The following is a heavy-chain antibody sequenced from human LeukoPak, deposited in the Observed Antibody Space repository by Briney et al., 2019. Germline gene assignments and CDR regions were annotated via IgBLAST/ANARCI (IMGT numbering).Heavy chain of an antibody. CDR1: GYSFTSHW. D-gene: IGHD3-10*01. CDR2: IYAGDSDI. Sequence: GESLKISCKGSGYGSGYSFTSHWIAWVRQMPGKGLEWMGIIYAGDSDIRYSPSFEGQVTISVDKSTTTAYLQWSSLKASDSAIYYCARLGVMVRGASDQITAFDIWGQGTLVTISS. J-gene: IGHJ3*02. V-gene: IGHV5-51*01. CDR3: ARLGVMVRGASDQITAFDI.